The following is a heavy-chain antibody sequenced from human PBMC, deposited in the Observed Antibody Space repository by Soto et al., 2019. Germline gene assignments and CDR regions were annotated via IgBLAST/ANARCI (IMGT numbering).Heavy chain of an antibody. V-gene: IGHV1-69*08. CDR3: ARDLSSSWYGWFDP. Sequence: QVQLVQSGAEVKKPGSSVKVSCKASGGTFSSYTISWVRQAPGQGLEWMGRIIPILGIANYAQKFQGRVTITADKSTSTAYMELSSLRSEDTAVYYCARDLSSSWYGWFDPWGQGTLFTVSS. CDR1: GGTFSSYT. D-gene: IGHD6-13*01. CDR2: IIPILGIA. J-gene: IGHJ5*02.